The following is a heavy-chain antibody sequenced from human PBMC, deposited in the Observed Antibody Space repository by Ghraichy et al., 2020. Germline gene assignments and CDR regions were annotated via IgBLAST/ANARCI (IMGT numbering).Heavy chain of an antibody. D-gene: IGHD2-8*02. CDR3: ARDPWIWDWLD. J-gene: IGHJ4*02. Sequence: GSLRLSCAASGFTFSRYWMSWVRQGPGKGLELVANIKEDGSEKYYVDSVKGRFTISRDNAKNSLYLQMNSLRAEDTALYYCARDPWIWDWLDWGQGTLVTVSS. V-gene: IGHV3-7*03. CDR2: IKEDGSEK. CDR1: GFTFSRYW.